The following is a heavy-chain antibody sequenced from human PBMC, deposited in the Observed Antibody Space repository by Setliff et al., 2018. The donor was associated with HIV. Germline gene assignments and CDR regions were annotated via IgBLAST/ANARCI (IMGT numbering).Heavy chain of an antibody. D-gene: IGHD3-3*01. CDR1: GGSFSAYH. Sequence: ETLSLTCAVYGGSFSAYHWSWIRQTPGKGLEWLGEINHGGSTAYNLALESRVSMSIDTSKNQFSLKLTAVTAADTAIYYCASGRDYTGRWFRPFYLDFWGHGNLVTVSS. CDR3: ASGRDYTGRWFRPFYLDF. CDR2: INHGGST. J-gene: IGHJ4*01. V-gene: IGHV4-34*01.